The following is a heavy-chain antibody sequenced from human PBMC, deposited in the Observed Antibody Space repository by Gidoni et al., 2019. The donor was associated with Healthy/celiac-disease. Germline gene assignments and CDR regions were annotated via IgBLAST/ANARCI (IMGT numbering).Heavy chain of an antibody. Sequence: QVQLVESGGGVVQPGRSLRLSCAASGFTFSSYGMHWVRQAPGKGLEWVAVISYDGSNKYYADSVKGRFTISRDNSKNTLYLQMNSLRAEDTAVYYCAKDLEYASYNFDYWGQGTLVTVSS. D-gene: IGHD5-18*01. CDR1: GFTFSSYG. V-gene: IGHV3-30*18. CDR2: ISYDGSNK. CDR3: AKDLEYASYNFDY. J-gene: IGHJ4*02.